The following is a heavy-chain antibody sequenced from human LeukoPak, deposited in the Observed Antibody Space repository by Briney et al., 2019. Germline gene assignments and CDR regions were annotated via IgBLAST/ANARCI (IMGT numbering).Heavy chain of an antibody. CDR1: GGSISSYY. CDR2: IYYSGST. D-gene: IGHD1-26*01. Sequence: SETLSLTCTVSGGSISSYYWSWIRQPPGKGLEWIGYIYYSGSTNYNPSLKSRVTISVDTSKNQFSLRLSSVTAADTAVYYCAAIVGATEVIDYWGQGTLVTVSS. J-gene: IGHJ4*02. CDR3: AAIVGATEVIDY. V-gene: IGHV4-59*08.